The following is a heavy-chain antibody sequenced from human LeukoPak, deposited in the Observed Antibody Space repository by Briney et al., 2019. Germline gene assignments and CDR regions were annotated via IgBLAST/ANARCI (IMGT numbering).Heavy chain of an antibody. CDR3: ARLYSSSWYDNWFDP. J-gene: IGHJ5*02. Sequence: ASVKVSCKASGYTFTSYDVNWVRQATGQGLEWMGWMNPNSGNTGYAQKFQGRVTMTRNTSISTAYMELSSLRSEDTAVYYCARLYSSSWYDNWFDPWGQGTLVTVSS. V-gene: IGHV1-8*01. CDR1: GYTFTSYD. CDR2: MNPNSGNT. D-gene: IGHD6-13*01.